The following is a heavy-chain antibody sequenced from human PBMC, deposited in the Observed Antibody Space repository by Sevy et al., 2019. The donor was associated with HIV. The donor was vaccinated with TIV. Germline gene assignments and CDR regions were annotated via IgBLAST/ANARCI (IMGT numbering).Heavy chain of an antibody. CDR3: AKGDRTFYGLDV. CDR1: GFTFTSYA. Sequence: GGSLRLSCAASGFTFTSYAMSWVRQAPGKGLEWVSSISGSHGTPYYADSVKGRFTISRDNSKNTLYLQMNSLRAEDTAVYYCAKGDRTFYGLDVWGQGTTVTVSS. J-gene: IGHJ6*02. CDR2: ISGSHGTP. D-gene: IGHD2-15*01. V-gene: IGHV3-23*01.